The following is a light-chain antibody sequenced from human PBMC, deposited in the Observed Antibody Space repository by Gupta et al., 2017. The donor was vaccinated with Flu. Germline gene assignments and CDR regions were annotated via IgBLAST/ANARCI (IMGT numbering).Light chain of an antibody. CDR2: DAS. CDR1: QPISSS. V-gene: IGKV3-15*01. Sequence: PGESFTPACRTSQPISSSLAWYQQNPGQPPRLLIYDASTRATDIPDRFSGSGSGTKFTLTISSLQSDDYSFYFCQQYDDWPSFGGGTTVGIK. J-gene: IGKJ4*01. CDR3: QQYDDWPS.